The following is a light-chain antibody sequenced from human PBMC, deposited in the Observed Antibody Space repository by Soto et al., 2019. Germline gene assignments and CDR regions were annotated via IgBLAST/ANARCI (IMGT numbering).Light chain of an antibody. CDR1: QAVSSNY. CDR3: QQYGSSPLT. CDR2: DTS. J-gene: IGKJ4*01. Sequence: VLTQSPGTLSLSPGERATLSCRASQAVSSNYLAWYQQKPGQAPRLLIYDTSNRATGIPDRFSGSGSGTDFTLTISSLEPEDFAFYHCQQYGSSPLTFGGGTKVEIK. V-gene: IGKV3-20*01.